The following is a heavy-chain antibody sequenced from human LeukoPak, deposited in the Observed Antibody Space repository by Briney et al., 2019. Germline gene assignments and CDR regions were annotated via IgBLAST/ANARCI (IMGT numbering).Heavy chain of an antibody. V-gene: IGHV3-30*02. CDR2: IRYDGSNK. CDR3: AKEDYDSSGYYYEGMGYFDY. D-gene: IGHD3-22*01. J-gene: IGHJ4*02. Sequence: GGSLRLSCAASGFTFGSYGMHWVRQAPGKGLEWVAFIRYDGSNKYYADSVKGRFTISRDNSKNTLYLQMNSLRAEDTAVYYCAKEDYDSSGYYYEGMGYFDYWGQGTLVTVSS. CDR1: GFTFGSYG.